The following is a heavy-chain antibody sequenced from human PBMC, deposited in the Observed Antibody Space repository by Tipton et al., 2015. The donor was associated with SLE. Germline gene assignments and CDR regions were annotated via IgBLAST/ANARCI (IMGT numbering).Heavy chain of an antibody. J-gene: IGHJ3*02. V-gene: IGHV3-53*05. D-gene: IGHD3-10*01. CDR3: AKGYGSGSLDAFDI. CDR1: GFTVSSNY. CDR2: IYSGGST. Sequence: SLRLSCAASGFTVSSNYMSWVRQAPGKGLEWVSVIYSGGSTYYADSVKGRFTISRDNAKNSLYLQMNSLRAEDTALYYCAKGYGSGSLDAFDIWGQGTMVTVSS.